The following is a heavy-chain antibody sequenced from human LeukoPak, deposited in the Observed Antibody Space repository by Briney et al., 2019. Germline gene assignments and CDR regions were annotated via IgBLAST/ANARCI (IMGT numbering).Heavy chain of an antibody. D-gene: IGHD3-22*01. Sequence: PGRSLRLSCAASGFTFSNYAMSWVRQAPRKGVEGVSAISGSGGGTYYADSVKGRFTISRDISKNTLYLQMNSLRAEDTAVYYCVRGPARGYYDGSGYDFDYWGQGTLVTVSS. CDR3: VRGPARGYYDGSGYDFDY. CDR2: ISGSGGGT. V-gene: IGHV3-23*01. J-gene: IGHJ4*02. CDR1: GFTFSNYA.